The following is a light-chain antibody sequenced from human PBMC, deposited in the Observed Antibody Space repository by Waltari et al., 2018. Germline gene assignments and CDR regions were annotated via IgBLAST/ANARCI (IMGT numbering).Light chain of an antibody. V-gene: IGLV1-44*01. J-gene: IGLJ3*02. CDR3: ATWDDSLKGWV. CDR1: SSNIGKNS. CDR2: SDH. Sequence: QSVLTQPPSASGTPGQSVTMSCSGSSSNIGKNSVNWYQQVPGTAPKLLTYSDHQPPSGVPARFFGSKSDTSASLAISGLQSDDEADYYCATWDDSLKGWVFGGGTKLTVL.